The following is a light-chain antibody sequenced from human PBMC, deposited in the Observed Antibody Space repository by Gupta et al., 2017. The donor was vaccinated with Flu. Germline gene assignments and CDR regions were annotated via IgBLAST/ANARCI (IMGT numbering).Light chain of an antibody. CDR1: QRLLHSNGHNY. CDR2: WGS. J-gene: IGKJ4*01. CDR3: MQDLNMIS. Sequence: DTVMTQSPLSLPVTPGEPASISCRSSQRLLHSNGHNYVDWYLQKPGQSPQLMIYWGSNRAAGVPDRFSGSGSGTDFTLKISRGEAEDVGVYCCMQDLNMISFGGGTKVEI. V-gene: IGKV2-28*01.